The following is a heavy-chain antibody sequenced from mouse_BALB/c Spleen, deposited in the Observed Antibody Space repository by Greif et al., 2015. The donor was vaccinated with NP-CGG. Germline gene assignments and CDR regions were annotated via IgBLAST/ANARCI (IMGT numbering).Heavy chain of an antibody. CDR1: GYAFSSYW. V-gene: IGHV1-80*01. Sequence: VQLQQSGAELVRPGSSVKISCKASGYAFSSYWMNWVKQRPGQGLEWIGQIYPGDGDTNYNGKFKGKATLTADKSSSTAYMQLSSLTSEDSAVYFCARGAYRYEAWFAYRGQGTLVTVSA. D-gene: IGHD2-14*01. CDR3: ARGAYRYEAWFAY. CDR2: IYPGDGDT. J-gene: IGHJ3*01.